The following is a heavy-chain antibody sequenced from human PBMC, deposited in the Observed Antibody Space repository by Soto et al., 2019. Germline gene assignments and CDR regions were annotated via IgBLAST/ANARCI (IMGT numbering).Heavy chain of an antibody. J-gene: IGHJ4*02. D-gene: IGHD2-21*02. V-gene: IGHV5-51*01. Sequence: PGESLKISCKGSGYNFTNYWIGWVRQMPGKGLEWMGVIYPGDSDTKYSPSFQGQVTISADKSISTAYLQWSSLKASDTAMYYCATPHCVGDCSPIYYFDYWGQGTLVTVSS. CDR2: IYPGDSDT. CDR3: ATPHCVGDCSPIYYFDY. CDR1: GYNFTNYW.